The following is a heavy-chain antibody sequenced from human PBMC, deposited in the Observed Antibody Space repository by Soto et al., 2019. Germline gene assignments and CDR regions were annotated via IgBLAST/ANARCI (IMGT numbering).Heavy chain of an antibody. Sequence: PSETLSLTCTVSGGSITSGGYYWSWIRQHPGKGLEWIGYIYYSGFTNYNPSLKSRVTISLDTSKSQFSLKLNSVTATDTAVYYCARHYTNHIGWFGPWGQGTLVTVSS. D-gene: IGHD2-2*02. J-gene: IGHJ5*02. CDR3: ARHYTNHIGWFGP. CDR1: GGSITSGGYY. CDR2: IYYSGFT. V-gene: IGHV4-61*08.